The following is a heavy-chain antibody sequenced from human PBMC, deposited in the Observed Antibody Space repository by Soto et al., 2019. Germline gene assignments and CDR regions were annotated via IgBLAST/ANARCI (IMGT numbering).Heavy chain of an antibody. V-gene: IGHV5-10-1*01. Sequence: PGESLKISCKVSVYICTIYWISWVRQMPGKGLEWMGRIDPSDSYTNYSPSFQGRVTISADKSIRTAYLQWSSLKASDTAMFYCARRAAAGDYGMDVWGQGTTVTVSS. CDR3: ARRAAAGDYGMDV. J-gene: IGHJ6*02. CDR1: VYICTIYW. D-gene: IGHD6-13*01. CDR2: IDPSDSYT.